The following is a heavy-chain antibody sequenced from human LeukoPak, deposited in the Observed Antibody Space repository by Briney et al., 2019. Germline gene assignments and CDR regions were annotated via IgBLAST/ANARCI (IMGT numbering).Heavy chain of an antibody. CDR1: GFTLSSNA. D-gene: IGHD5-18*01. J-gene: IGHJ4*02. CDR3: ARGRSGYSYGKIDS. V-gene: IGHV3-23*01. Sequence: GGSLRLSCEVSGFTLSSNAMSWVRQAPGKGLEWVSALSGGGDNTYYADSVKGRFTISRDNAKNSLYLQMNSLRDEDTAVYYCARGRSGYSYGKIDSWGQGILVTVSS. CDR2: LSGGGDNT.